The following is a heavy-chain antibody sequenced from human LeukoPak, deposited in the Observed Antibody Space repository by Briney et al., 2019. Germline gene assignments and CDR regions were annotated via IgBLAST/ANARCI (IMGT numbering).Heavy chain of an antibody. CDR2: ISYDGSNK. CDR1: GFTFSSYA. CDR3: ARDHCSGGSCYFLLSYGMDV. D-gene: IGHD2-15*01. J-gene: IGHJ6*02. Sequence: GGSLRLSCAASGFTFSSYAMHWVRQAPGKGLEWVAVISYDGSNKYYADSVKGRFTISRDNSKNTLYLQMNSLRAEDTAVYYYARDHCSGGSCYFLLSYGMDVWGQGTTVTVSS. V-gene: IGHV3-30*04.